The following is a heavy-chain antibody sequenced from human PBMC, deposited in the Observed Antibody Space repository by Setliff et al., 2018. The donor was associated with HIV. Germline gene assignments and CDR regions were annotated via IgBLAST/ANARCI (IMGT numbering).Heavy chain of an antibody. CDR3: ARDRSNRNYGKHYMDV. CDR1: GESVSGYY. Sequence: SETLSLTCAVCGESVSGYYWSWIRQPPGKGLEWIGEINHTGSTNYNPSLKSRVTISVDTSKNQFALKLSSVTAADTAVYYCARDRSNRNYGKHYMDVGGKGTTVTVSS. V-gene: IGHV4-34*01. CDR2: INHTGST. J-gene: IGHJ6*03. D-gene: IGHD1-7*01.